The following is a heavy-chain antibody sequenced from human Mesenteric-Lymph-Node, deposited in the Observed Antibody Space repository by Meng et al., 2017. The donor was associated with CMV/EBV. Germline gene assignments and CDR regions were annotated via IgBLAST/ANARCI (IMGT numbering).Heavy chain of an antibody. J-gene: IGHJ4*02. CDR2: INPDGSGK. V-gene: IGHV3-7*01. CDR1: GFTFSSSW. Sequence: GESLKISCAASGFTFSSSWMNWIRQAPGQGLEWVANINPDGSGKYLVDSVKGRFTISRDNAKNSLYLQMSNLRAEDTAVYYCSAASGITGTTAWRYWGQGTLVTVSS. D-gene: IGHD1-7*01. CDR3: SAASGITGTTAWRY.